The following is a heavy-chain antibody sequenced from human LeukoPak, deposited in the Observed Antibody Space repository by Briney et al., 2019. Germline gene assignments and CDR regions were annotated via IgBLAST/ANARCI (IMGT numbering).Heavy chain of an antibody. J-gene: IGHJ5*02. CDR2: IYHSGST. Sequence: SETLSLTCTVSGYSISSGYYWGWIRQPPGKGLEWIGSIYHSGSTYYNPSLKSRVTMSVDTSKNQFSLKLSSVTAADTAVYYCARDLGSGWFDPWGQGTLVTVSS. CDR3: ARDLGSGWFDP. V-gene: IGHV4-38-2*02. CDR1: GYSISSGYY. D-gene: IGHD3-10*01.